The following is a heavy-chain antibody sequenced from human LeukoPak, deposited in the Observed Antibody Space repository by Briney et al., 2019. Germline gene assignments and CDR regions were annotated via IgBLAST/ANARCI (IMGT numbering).Heavy chain of an antibody. J-gene: IGHJ6*04. CDR3: ARVGWYDYYYGMDV. Sequence: GGSLKISCKGSGYCFTSYWSSWVRRLPGKGLEGMGRIDPSDSYTNYSPSFQGHVTISADKSISTAYLQWSSLKASDTAMYYCARVGWYDYYYGMDVWGKGTTVTVSS. CDR1: GYCFTSYW. CDR2: IDPSDSYT. D-gene: IGHD6-19*01. V-gene: IGHV5-10-1*01.